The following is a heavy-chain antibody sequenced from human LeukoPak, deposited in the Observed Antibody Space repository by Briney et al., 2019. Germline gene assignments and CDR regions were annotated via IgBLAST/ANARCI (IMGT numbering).Heavy chain of an antibody. D-gene: IGHD3-9*01. CDR2: IYYSGST. CDR3: ARLTKGRYFDYIFDY. Sequence: SGTLSLTCTVSGATLSNTNFYWGWIRQPPGKGLQWIGNIYYSGSTYNNPSLSSRVSMSVDTSKNQFSLKMTSVTAADTAVYYCARLTKGRYFDYIFDYWGQGTLFTVST. J-gene: IGHJ4*02. V-gene: IGHV4-39*01. CDR1: GATLSNTNFY.